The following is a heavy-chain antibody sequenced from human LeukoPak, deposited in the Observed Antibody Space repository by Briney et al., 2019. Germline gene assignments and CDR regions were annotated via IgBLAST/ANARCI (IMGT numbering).Heavy chain of an antibody. V-gene: IGHV1-2*02. CDR2: INPNSGGT. D-gene: IGHD2-21*02. CDR3: AREFRVVMTAFLDY. J-gene: IGHJ4*02. Sequence: ASVNVSCKASGYTFTGYYMHWVRQAPGQGLEWMGWINPNSGGTNYAQTFQGRVTMTRDTSVSTAYMELTSLRSDGTAVYFCAREFRVVMTAFLDYWGQGTLVTVSS. CDR1: GYTFTGYY.